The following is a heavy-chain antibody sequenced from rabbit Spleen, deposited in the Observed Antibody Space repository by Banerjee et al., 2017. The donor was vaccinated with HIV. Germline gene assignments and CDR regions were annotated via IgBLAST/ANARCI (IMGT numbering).Heavy chain of an antibody. D-gene: IGHD1-1*01. CDR3: ARDPYSISGYCL. CDR1: GFSFNSGYD. Sequence: QSLEESGGDLVKPGASLTLTCTASGFSFNSGYDMCWVRQAPGKGLEWIACIGVSTGNIYYASWAKGRFTISKTSSTTVTLQMTSLTAADTATYFCARDPYSISGYCLWGPGTLVTVS. J-gene: IGHJ4*01. CDR2: IGVSTGNI. V-gene: IGHV1S40*01.